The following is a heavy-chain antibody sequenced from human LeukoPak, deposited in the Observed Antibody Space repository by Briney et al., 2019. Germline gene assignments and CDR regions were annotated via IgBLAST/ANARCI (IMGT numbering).Heavy chain of an antibody. J-gene: IGHJ6*03. CDR1: GFTFTDYY. D-gene: IGHD2-15*01. Sequence: GGSLRLSCAASGFTFTDYYMSWIRQAPGKGLEWIAYIHSRGRTTYYADSVKGRFIISRDNAKNSLFLQMNSLRAEDTAVYYCARVLRYCSGGNCYSGGLGYMDVWGKGTTVTISS. CDR2: IHSRGRTT. CDR3: ARVLRYCSGGNCYSGGLGYMDV. V-gene: IGHV3-11*01.